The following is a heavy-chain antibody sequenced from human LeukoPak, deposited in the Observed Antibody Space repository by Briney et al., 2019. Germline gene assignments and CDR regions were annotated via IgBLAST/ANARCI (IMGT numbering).Heavy chain of an antibody. Sequence: GGSLRLPFPASGFTFSSYAMRGVGQAPGKGRDGVSSISVSGRITYYADSVKGRFTISRDNSTHTPSLQMNSLRAAAPAVYYCAKAQWELPLNYYFDYWGQGTLVTVSS. CDR2: ISVSGRIT. D-gene: IGHD1-26*01. CDR1: GFTFSSYA. CDR3: AKAQWELPLNYYFDY. J-gene: IGHJ4*02. V-gene: IGHV3-23*01.